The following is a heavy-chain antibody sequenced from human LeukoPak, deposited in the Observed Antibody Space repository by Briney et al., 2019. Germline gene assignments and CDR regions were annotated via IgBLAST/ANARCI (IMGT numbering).Heavy chain of an antibody. CDR3: ARGSSGWPYQDAFYI. V-gene: IGHV1-8*01. J-gene: IGHJ3*02. D-gene: IGHD6-19*01. CDR2: MNPNRGNT. CDR1: GYTFTSYD. Sequence: GASVKVSCKASGYTFTSYDINWVRQAPGQGLEWMGWMNPNRGNTAYAQRFQGRLTMTRNTSISTAYMELSSLRSEDTAVYYCARGSSGWPYQDAFYIWGQGTMVTVSS.